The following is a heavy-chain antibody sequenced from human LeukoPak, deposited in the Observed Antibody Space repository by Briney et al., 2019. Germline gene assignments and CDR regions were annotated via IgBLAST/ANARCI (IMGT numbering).Heavy chain of an antibody. D-gene: IGHD3/OR15-3a*01. CDR1: GYTFTAYY. V-gene: IGHV1-3*01. Sequence: ASVKVSCKASGYTFTAYYMHWVRQAPGQRLEWMGWINAGNGNTKYSQKFQGRVTITRDTSASTAYMELSSLRSEDTAVYYCATTKGGLDGMDVWGQGTTVTVSS. J-gene: IGHJ6*02. CDR3: ATTKGGLDGMDV. CDR2: INAGNGNT.